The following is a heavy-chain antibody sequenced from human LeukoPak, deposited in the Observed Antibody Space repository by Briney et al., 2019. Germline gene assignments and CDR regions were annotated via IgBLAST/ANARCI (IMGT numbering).Heavy chain of an antibody. CDR2: ISSSSSYI. CDR1: GFTFSSYS. D-gene: IGHD3-10*01. J-gene: IGHJ4*02. CDR3: ARDRSYYDSPKDY. Sequence: GGSLRLSCAASGFTFSSYSMNWVRQAPGKGLEWVSSISSSSSYIYYADSVKGRFTISRDNAKNSLYLQMNSLRAEDTAVYYCARDRSYYDSPKDYGAQGPLVTVSS. V-gene: IGHV3-21*01.